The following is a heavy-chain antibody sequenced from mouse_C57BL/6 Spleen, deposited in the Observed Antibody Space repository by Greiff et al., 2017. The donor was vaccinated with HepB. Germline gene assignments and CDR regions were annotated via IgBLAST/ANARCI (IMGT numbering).Heavy chain of an antibody. CDR1: GYTFTSYW. V-gene: IGHV1-55*01. D-gene: IGHD1-1*01. Sequence: QVQLQQPGAELVKPGASVKMSCKASGYTFTSYWITWVKQRPGRGLEWIGDIYPGSGSTNYNEKFKSKATLTVDTSSSTAYMQLSSLTSEDSAVYYCATQEGSSYAMDYWGQGTSVTVSS. J-gene: IGHJ4*01. CDR3: ATQEGSSYAMDY. CDR2: IYPGSGST.